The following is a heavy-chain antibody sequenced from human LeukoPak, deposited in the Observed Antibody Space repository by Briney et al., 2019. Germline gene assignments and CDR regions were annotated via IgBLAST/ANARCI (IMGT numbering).Heavy chain of an antibody. Sequence: GGSLRLSCAASGFTFSNYAMSWVRQAPGKGLEWVSGIIGSGGNTHYADSVKGRFTIARDNSKYTLYLQMDSLRAEDTAVYYCAIIAVAGTGQGYWGQGTLVTVSS. J-gene: IGHJ4*02. D-gene: IGHD6-19*01. CDR3: AIIAVAGTGQGY. V-gene: IGHV3-23*01. CDR1: GFTFSNYA. CDR2: IIGSGGNT.